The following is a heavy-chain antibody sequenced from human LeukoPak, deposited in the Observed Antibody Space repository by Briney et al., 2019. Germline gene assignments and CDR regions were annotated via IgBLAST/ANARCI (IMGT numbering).Heavy chain of an antibody. V-gene: IGHV3-30*02. D-gene: IGHD3-16*01. Sequence: PGGSLRLSCAASGFTFSNYGMHWVRQAPGKGLEWVPFIQYDGSNKYYADSVKGRFTISRDNSKNTLYLQMNSLRAEDTAVYYCAKYWGIDYWGQGTLVTVSS. CDR3: AKYWGIDY. J-gene: IGHJ4*02. CDR2: IQYDGSNK. CDR1: GFTFSNYG.